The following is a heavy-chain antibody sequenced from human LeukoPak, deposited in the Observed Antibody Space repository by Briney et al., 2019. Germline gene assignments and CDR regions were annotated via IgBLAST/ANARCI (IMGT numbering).Heavy chain of an antibody. CDR2: IYYSGST. CDR1: GGAIRSTSYY. D-gene: IGHD3-3*01. J-gene: IGHJ6*03. V-gene: IGHV4-39*01. CDR3: GRLFYDFWSGHYYYYMDV. Sequence: SETLSLTCTVSGGAIRSTSYYWGWIRQPPGKGLEWIGSIYYSGSTYYNPSLKSRVTISVDTSKNQFSLKLSSVTAADTAVYYCGRLFYDFWSGHYYYYMDVWGKGTTVTVSS.